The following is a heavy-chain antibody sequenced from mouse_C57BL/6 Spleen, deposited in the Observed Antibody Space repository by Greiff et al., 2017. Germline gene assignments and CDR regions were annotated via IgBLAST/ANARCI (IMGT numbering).Heavy chain of an antibody. J-gene: IGHJ4*01. CDR1: GYTFTSYW. CDR3: ARGESTTGVAEAMDY. D-gene: IGHD1-1*01. V-gene: IGHV1-52*01. Sequence: QVQLQQPGAELVRPGSSVKLSCKASGYTFTSYWMHWVKQRPIQGLEWIGNIDPSDSETHYNQKFKDKATLTVDKSSSTAYMQLSSLTSEDSAVYYCARGESTTGVAEAMDYWGQGTSVTVSS. CDR2: IDPSDSET.